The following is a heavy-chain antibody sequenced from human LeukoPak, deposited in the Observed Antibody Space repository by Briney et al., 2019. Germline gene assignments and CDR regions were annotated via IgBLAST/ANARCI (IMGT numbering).Heavy chain of an antibody. Sequence: GGTLRLSCAASGFTFSSYGMSWVRQAPGKGLEWISAISGSGGSTYYADSVKGRFTISRDNFKNTLYLQLNSLRAEDTAVYYCVKSPYSSAWLHYYWGQGTLVTVSS. D-gene: IGHD6-19*01. CDR3: VKSPYSSAWLHYY. V-gene: IGHV3-23*01. CDR1: GFTFSSYG. J-gene: IGHJ4*02. CDR2: ISGSGGST.